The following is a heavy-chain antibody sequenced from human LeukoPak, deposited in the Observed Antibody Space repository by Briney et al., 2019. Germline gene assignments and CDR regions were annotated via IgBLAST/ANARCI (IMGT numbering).Heavy chain of an antibody. D-gene: IGHD1-26*01. CDR2: IYYSGST. J-gene: IGHJ6*03. Sequence: PSETLSLTCTVSGGSISSYYWSWIRQPPGKGLEWIGYIYYSGSTNYNPSLKSRVTISVDTSKNQFSLKLSSVTAADTAVYYCAGVKVGATVIHYYYYMDVWGKGTTVTVSS. CDR1: GGSISSYY. CDR3: AGVKVGATVIHYYYYMDV. V-gene: IGHV4-59*01.